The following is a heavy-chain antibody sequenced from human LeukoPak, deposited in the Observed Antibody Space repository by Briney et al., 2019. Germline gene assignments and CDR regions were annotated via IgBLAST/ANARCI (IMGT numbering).Heavy chain of an antibody. Sequence: GGSLRLSWAASGFTFSSNAMSWVRQAAGKGLECDSAITANGATTYYADSVKGRFTISRDNSRNTLYLQMNSLRAEDTAVYYCAKAYGTNGYYQLPIDFWGQGTLVTVSS. CDR1: GFTFSSNA. D-gene: IGHD3-22*01. J-gene: IGHJ4*02. V-gene: IGHV3-23*01. CDR2: ITANGATT. CDR3: AKAYGTNGYYQLPIDF.